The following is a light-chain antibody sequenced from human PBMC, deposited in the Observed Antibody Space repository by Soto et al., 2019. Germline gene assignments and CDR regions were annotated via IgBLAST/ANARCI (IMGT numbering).Light chain of an antibody. V-gene: IGLV4-69*01. J-gene: IGLJ3*02. CDR3: QTWGTGFWV. Sequence: QPVLTQSPSASASLGASVKLTCTLSSGHSSYAIAWHQQQPEKGPRYLMKLNSDGSHSKGDGTPDRFSGSSSGAERYLTISSLQSEDEADYYCQTWGTGFWVFGGGTKLTVL. CDR1: SGHSSYA. CDR2: LNSDGSH.